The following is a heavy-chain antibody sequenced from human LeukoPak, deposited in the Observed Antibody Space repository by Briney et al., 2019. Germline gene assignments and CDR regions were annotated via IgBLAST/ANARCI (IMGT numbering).Heavy chain of an antibody. CDR3: ARQSRYSDSSGYFSDDY. D-gene: IGHD3-22*01. CDR2: IHHSGST. J-gene: IGHJ4*02. CDR1: GGSILTYY. Sequence: PSETLSLTCTVSGGSILTYYWSWIRQPPGKGLEWIGYIHHSGSTTYNPSLKSRVTMSIDMSKNQFSLKLTSVTAADTAVYYCARQSRYSDSSGYFSDDYWGQGTLVTVPS. V-gene: IGHV4-59*08.